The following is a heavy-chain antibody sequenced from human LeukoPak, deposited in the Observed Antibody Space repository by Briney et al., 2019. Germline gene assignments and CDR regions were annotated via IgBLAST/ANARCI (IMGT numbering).Heavy chain of an antibody. CDR1: GFTVSSYG. Sequence: GGSLRLSCIASGFTVSSYGMHWVRQAPGKGLEWVAVISSDPSHIYYADSVKGRFTISRDTSKNTLYLQMNSLRPEDTSVYYCAEDGGGDCYFDYWGQGTLVTVSS. CDR3: AEDGGGDCYFDY. J-gene: IGHJ4*02. V-gene: IGHV3-30*18. CDR2: ISSDPSHI. D-gene: IGHD2-21*02.